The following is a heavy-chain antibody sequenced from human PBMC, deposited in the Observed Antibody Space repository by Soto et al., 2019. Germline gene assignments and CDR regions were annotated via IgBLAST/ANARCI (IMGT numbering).Heavy chain of an antibody. CDR2: IIPILGIA. V-gene: IGHV1-69*02. CDR3: ARVGDCSGGSCYSDYYYYMDV. Sequence: QVQLVQSGAEVKKPGSSVKVSCKASGGTFSSYTISWVRQAPGQGLEWMGRIIPILGIANYAQKSQGRVTITADKSTSTAYMELSSLRSEDTAVYYCARVGDCSGGSCYSDYYYYMDVWGKGTTVTVSS. J-gene: IGHJ6*03. CDR1: GGTFSSYT. D-gene: IGHD2-15*01.